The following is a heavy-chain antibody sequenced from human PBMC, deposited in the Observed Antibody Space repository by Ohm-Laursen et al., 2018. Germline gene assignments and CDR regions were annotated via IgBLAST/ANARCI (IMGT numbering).Heavy chain of an antibody. J-gene: IGHJ4*02. V-gene: IGHV3-23*01. CDR3: AKGYSDSRYSPIDF. CDR1: GFTFSSYA. Sequence: SLRLSCTASGFTFSSYAMSWVRQAPGKGLEWVSAISGSGGSTYYADSVKGRFTISRDNSKNTLYLQMNSLRAEDTAVYYCAKGYSDSRYSPIDFWGLGSLVTISS. CDR2: ISGSGGST. D-gene: IGHD1-26*01.